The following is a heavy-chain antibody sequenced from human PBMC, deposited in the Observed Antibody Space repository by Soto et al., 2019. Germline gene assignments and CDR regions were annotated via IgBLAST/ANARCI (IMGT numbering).Heavy chain of an antibody. CDR1: GFSISSYY. CDR2: VYYSGST. D-gene: IGHD2-2*01. V-gene: IGHV4-59*12. CDR3: ANLGYCSSTSCYGVDY. J-gene: IGHJ4*02. Sequence: SETLSLTCPFSGFSISSYYWSWIRQPPGKGLEWIGYVYYSGSTNYNPSLKSRVTISVDTSKNQFSLKLSSVTAADTAVYYCANLGYCSSTSCYGVDYWGQGTLVTVSS.